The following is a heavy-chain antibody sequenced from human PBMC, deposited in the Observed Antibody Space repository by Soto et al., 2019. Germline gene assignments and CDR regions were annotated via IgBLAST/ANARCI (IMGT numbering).Heavy chain of an antibody. CDR1: GYTLTELS. Sequence: ASVKVSCKVSGYTLTELSMHWVRQAPGKGLEWIGGFDPEDGETIYAQKFQGRVTMTEDTSTDTAYMELSSLRSEDTAVYYCATDRRYYYDSSGYPPLDYWGQGTLVTVSS. CDR2: FDPEDGET. CDR3: ATDRRYYYDSSGYPPLDY. D-gene: IGHD3-22*01. V-gene: IGHV1-24*01. J-gene: IGHJ4*02.